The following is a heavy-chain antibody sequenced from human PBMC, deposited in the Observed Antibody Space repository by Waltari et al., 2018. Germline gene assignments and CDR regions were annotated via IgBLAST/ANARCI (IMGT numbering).Heavy chain of an antibody. V-gene: IGHV4-39*01. Sequence: QLQLQASGPGLVKPSETLSLTCTVSGGSISSSRYYWGWIRQPPWKGLRWIGSIYYSGSTYYNPSLKSRVTISVDTSKNQFSLKLSSVTAADTAVYYCARQTPDIVVVPAAFCFDYWGQGTLVTVSS. CDR3: ARQTPDIVVVPAAFCFDY. D-gene: IGHD2-2*01. CDR2: IYYSGST. J-gene: IGHJ4*02. CDR1: GGSISSSRYY.